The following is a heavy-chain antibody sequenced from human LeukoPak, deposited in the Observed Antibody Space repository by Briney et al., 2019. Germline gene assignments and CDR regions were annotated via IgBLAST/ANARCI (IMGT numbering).Heavy chain of an antibody. V-gene: IGHV3-48*02. CDR1: GFTFSSYS. J-gene: IGHJ4*02. CDR3: ASSGSYRFDY. CDR2: ITASGTAM. D-gene: IGHD1-26*01. Sequence: GALRLSCAASGFTFSSYSMNWVRQAPGKGLEWVSHITASGTAMFYADSVKGRFTISRDNAKNSLYLQMNSLRDEDTAVYYCASSGSYRFDYWGQGTLVTVSS.